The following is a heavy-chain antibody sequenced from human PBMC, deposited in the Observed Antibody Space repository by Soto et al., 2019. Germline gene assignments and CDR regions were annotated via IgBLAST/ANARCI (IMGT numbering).Heavy chain of an antibody. V-gene: IGHV4-38-2*02. CDR3: ARDSITGTTRWFDP. D-gene: IGHD1-7*01. J-gene: IGHJ5*02. CDR2: IYHSGTT. Sequence: SETLSLTCAVSGDSISSIYYWAWIRQPPGKILEWIGSIYHSGTTYYNPSLKSRVTISVDTSKNQFSLKLSSVTAADTAVYYCARDSITGTTRWFDPWGQGTLVTVSS. CDR1: GDSISSIYY.